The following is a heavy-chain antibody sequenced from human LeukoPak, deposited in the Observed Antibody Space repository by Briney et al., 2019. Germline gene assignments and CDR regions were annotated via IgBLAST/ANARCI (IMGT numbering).Heavy chain of an antibody. CDR3: ARDPIFRFLEWPTTFDY. CDR2: IIPIFGTA. D-gene: IGHD3-3*01. Sequence: SVKVSCKASGGTFSSYAISWVRQAPGQGLEWMGRIIPIFGTANYAQKFQGRVTINTDESTSTAYMELSSLRSEDAAVYYCARDPIFRFLEWPTTFDYWGQGTLVTVSS. CDR1: GGTFSSYA. V-gene: IGHV1-69*05. J-gene: IGHJ4*02.